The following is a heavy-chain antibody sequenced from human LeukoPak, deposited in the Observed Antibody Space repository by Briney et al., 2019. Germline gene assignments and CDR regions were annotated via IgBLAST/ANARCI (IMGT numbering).Heavy chain of an antibody. CDR2: ISSSGSSI. J-gene: IGHJ4*02. V-gene: IGHV3-11*04. CDR3: ARGYPGIAAAGPVDY. Sequence: GGSLSLSCAASGFTFSDYYMDWIRQAPGKGLEWVSYISSSGSSIYYADSVKGRFTSSRDNAKNSLYLQMNSLRAEDTAVYYCARGYPGIAAAGPVDYWGQGTLVTVSS. CDR1: GFTFSDYY. D-gene: IGHD6-13*01.